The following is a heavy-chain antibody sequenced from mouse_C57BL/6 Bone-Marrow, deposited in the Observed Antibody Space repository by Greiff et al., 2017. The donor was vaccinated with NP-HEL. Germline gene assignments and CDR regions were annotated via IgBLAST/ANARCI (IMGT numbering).Heavy chain of an antibody. CDR1: GYTFTDYY. CDR3: ARYSSGYVDYAMDY. D-gene: IGHD3-2*02. V-gene: IGHV1-26*01. Sequence: EVQLVESGPELVKPGASVKISCKASGYTFTDYYMNWVKQSHGKSLEWIGDINPNNGGTSYNQKFKGKATLTVDKSSSTAYMELRSLTSEDSAVYYCARYSSGYVDYAMDYWGQGTSVTVSS. CDR2: INPNNGGT. J-gene: IGHJ4*01.